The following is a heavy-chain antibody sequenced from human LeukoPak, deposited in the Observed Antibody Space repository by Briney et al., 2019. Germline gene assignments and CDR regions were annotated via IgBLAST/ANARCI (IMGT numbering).Heavy chain of an antibody. Sequence: PGGSLRLPCAASGFTVSSNYMSWVRQAPGKGLEWVSVIYSGGSTYYADSVKGRFTISRDNSKNTLYLQMNSLRAEDTAGYYCASGGDYYDRYAAEYFQHWGQGTLVTVSS. CDR3: ASGGDYYDRYAAEYFQH. J-gene: IGHJ1*01. V-gene: IGHV3-66*01. CDR2: IYSGGST. D-gene: IGHD3-22*01. CDR1: GFTVSSNY.